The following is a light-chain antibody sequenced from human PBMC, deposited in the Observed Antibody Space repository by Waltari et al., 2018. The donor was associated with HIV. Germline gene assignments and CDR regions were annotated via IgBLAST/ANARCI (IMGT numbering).Light chain of an antibody. J-gene: IGLJ2*01. V-gene: IGLV7-46*01. Sequence: QAVVTQEPSLTVSPGGTVTLTCGSSTGVVTSGQWPYWFQQKPGQAPRPLIYDTTNKQSCAPARFSGSLLGCKSVLTLSGAQPEVVADYYCGLSFGGAAVFGGGTHVTVL. CDR2: DTT. CDR1: TGVVTSGQW. CDR3: GLSFGGAAV.